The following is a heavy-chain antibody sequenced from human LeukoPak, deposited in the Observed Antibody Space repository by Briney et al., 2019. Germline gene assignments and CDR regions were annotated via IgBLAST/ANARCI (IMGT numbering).Heavy chain of an antibody. CDR2: ISSSSSTI. J-gene: IGHJ6*02. V-gene: IGHV3-48*02. D-gene: IGHD2-15*01. Sequence: PGGSLRLSCAASGFTFSSYSMNWVRQAPGKGLEWVSYISSSSSTIYYADSVKGRFTISGDNAKNSLYLQMNSLRDEDTAVYYCARGGCSGGSCYYYYGMDVWGQGTTVTVSS. CDR3: ARGGCSGGSCYYYYGMDV. CDR1: GFTFSSYS.